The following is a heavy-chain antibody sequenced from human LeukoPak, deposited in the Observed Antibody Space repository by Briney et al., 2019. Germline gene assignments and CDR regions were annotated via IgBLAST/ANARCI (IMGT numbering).Heavy chain of an antibody. V-gene: IGHV1-46*01. CDR1: GYTFTSYY. CDR2: INPSGGST. J-gene: IGHJ4*02. D-gene: IGHD6-13*01. Sequence: ASVKVSCKASGYTFTSYYMHWVRQAPGQGLEWMGIINPSGGSTSYAQKFQGRVTMTRDTSTSTVYMELSSLRSEDTAVYYCARDRERGSWYDSISAIDYWGQGTLVTVSS. CDR3: ARDRERGSWYDSISAIDY.